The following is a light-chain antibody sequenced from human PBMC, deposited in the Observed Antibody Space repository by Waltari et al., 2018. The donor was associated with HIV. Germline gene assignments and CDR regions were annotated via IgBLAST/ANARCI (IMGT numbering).Light chain of an antibody. CDR3: SSYTSSRTSVV. J-gene: IGLJ2*01. Sequence: QSALTQPASVSGSPGQSITISCTGTSSDVGGYNYVSWYQQHPGKAPKLMIYEVTNRHAGVSNRFSGSKSGNTASLTISGLQAEDEADYYCSSYTSSRTSVVFGGGTKLTVL. CDR1: SSDVGGYNY. CDR2: EVT. V-gene: IGLV2-14*01.